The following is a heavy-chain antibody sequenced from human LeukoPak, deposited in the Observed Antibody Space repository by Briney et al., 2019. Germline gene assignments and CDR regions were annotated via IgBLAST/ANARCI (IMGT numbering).Heavy chain of an antibody. CDR3: AREYGSSHGFDP. V-gene: IGHV4-38-2*02. CDR1: GYSISTGYY. Sequence: SETLSLTCTVSGYSISTGYYWAWIRRPPGKGLEWIGTFYHGGSTYYNPSLKSRVTISMDKSKNQFSLELTSVTAADTAVYYCAREYGSSHGFDPWGQGTLVTVSS. J-gene: IGHJ5*02. CDR2: FYHGGST. D-gene: IGHD6-13*01.